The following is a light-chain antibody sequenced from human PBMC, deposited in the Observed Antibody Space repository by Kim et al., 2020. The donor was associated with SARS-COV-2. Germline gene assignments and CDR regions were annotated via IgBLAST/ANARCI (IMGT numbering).Light chain of an antibody. J-gene: IGLJ3*02. Sequence: QSALTQPPSASGSPGQSVTISCTGTSSDIGVYNYVSWYQQYPGRAPQLMIYEVTKRPSGVPDRFSGSKSGNTASLTVSGLQADDEADYYCCSYAGNNNQVFGGGTQLTVL. CDR1: SSDIGVYNY. CDR2: EVT. CDR3: CSYAGNNNQV. V-gene: IGLV2-8*01.